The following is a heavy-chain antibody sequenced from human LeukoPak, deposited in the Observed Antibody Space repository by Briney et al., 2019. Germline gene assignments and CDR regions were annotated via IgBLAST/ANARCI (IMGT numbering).Heavy chain of an antibody. J-gene: IGHJ6*04. V-gene: IGHV3-23*01. CDR3: AKAGVGATRRDRYYYGMDV. CDR1: GFTFSSYA. D-gene: IGHD1-26*01. CDR2: ISGSGGST. Sequence: GGSLRLSCAASGFTFSSYAMSWVRQAPGKGLEWVSAISGSGGSTYYADSVKGQFTISRDNSKNTLYLQMNSLRAEDTAVYYCAKAGVGATRRDRYYYGMDVWGKGTTVTVSS.